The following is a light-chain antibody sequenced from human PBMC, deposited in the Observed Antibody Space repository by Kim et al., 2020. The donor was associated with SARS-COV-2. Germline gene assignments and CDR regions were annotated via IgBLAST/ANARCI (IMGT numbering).Light chain of an antibody. Sequence: SSELTQDPAVSVALGQTVRITCQGDILRSYYATWYQQKPGQAPILVIYGKNNRPSGIPDRFSGSSSGNTASLTIPGTQAGDEADYYCNSRDSNDNVVFGG. V-gene: IGLV3-19*01. CDR3: NSRDSNDNVV. J-gene: IGLJ2*01. CDR2: GKN. CDR1: ILRSYY.